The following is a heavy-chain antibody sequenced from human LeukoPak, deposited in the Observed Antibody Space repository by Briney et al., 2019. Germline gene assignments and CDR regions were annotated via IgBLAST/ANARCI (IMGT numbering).Heavy chain of an antibody. J-gene: IGHJ4*02. CDR1: GFTFSSYA. V-gene: IGHV3-23*01. D-gene: IGHD1-26*01. Sequence: GGSLRLSCAAYGFTFSSYAMAWVRQAAGKGLEWVSAIEGSGSGTYYADSVKGRFTISRDNSKNTLYLQMNSLRAEDTAVYYCAKGCLSCDNSGYYWGLGTLVTVSS. CDR2: IEGSGSGT. CDR3: AKGCLSCDNSGYY.